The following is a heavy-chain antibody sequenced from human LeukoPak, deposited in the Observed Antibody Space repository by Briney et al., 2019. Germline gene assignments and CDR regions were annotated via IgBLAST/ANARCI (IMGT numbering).Heavy chain of an antibody. CDR1: GFTFSDYY. J-gene: IGHJ3*02. D-gene: IGHD1-26*01. Sequence: GGSLRLSCAASGFTFSDYYMSWIRQAPGKGLEWVSYISSSGSTIYYADSVKGRFTISRDNAKNSLYLQMNSLRAEDTAVYYCARKIVGATHDAFDIWGQGTMVTVSS. CDR3: ARKIVGATHDAFDI. CDR2: ISSSGSTI. V-gene: IGHV3-11*01.